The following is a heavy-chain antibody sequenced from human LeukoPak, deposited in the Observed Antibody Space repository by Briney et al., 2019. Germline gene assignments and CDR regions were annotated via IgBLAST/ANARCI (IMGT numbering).Heavy chain of an antibody. V-gene: IGHV3-11*03. CDR3: ASLHGYGSGRP. CDR1: GFTFSDYY. D-gene: IGHD3-10*01. J-gene: IGHJ5*02. CDR2: ISSSSSFT. Sequence: GGSLRLSCAASGFTFSDYYMSCIRQAPGKGLEWVSYISSSSSFTNYADSVWGRFTISRDNAENSLFLQMNSLRAEDTAVYYCASLHGYGSGRPWGQGTLVTVSS.